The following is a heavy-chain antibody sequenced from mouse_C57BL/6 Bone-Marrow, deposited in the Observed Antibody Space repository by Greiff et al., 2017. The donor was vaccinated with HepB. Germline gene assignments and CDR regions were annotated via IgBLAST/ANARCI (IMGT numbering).Heavy chain of an antibody. CDR3: GRVYGGDAMDY. D-gene: IGHD1-1*02. CDR1: GFSFTSYA. CDR2: IWTGGGT. Sequence: VKLMESGPGLVAPSQCLSITCTVSGFSFTSYAISWVRQPPGKGLEWLGVIWTGGGTNYNSALKSRLSISKDNSKSQVSLKMNSLHTDDTARYYCGRVYGGDAMDYWGQGTSVTVSS. J-gene: IGHJ4*01. V-gene: IGHV2-9-1*01.